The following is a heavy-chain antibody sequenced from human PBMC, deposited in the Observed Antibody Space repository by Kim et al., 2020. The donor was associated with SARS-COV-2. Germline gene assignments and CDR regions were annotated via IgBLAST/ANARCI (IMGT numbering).Heavy chain of an antibody. J-gene: IGHJ4*02. V-gene: IGHV4-59*01. D-gene: IGHD6-13*01. CDR3: ARTRGSSSSLDY. Sequence: NYNPSLKRRVTLTVDTSKNPFSLKLSSVTAADTAVYYCARTRGSSSSLDYWGQGSLVTVSS.